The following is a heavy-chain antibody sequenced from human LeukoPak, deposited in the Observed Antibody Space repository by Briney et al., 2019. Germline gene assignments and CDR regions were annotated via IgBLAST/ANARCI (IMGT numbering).Heavy chain of an antibody. CDR3: ARVRARIHVGKLSIGGFDY. V-gene: IGHV1-3*04. Sequence: ASVKVSCKASGYTFDSFAIHWVRQAPGQRLEWMGWINTGRGDTQYSQKFQGRITFTRDTSASTVHMELSTLISEDTALYYCARVRARIHVGKLSIGGFDYWGQGTLLTVSS. CDR2: INTGRGDT. CDR1: GYTFDSFA. J-gene: IGHJ4*02. D-gene: IGHD1-26*01.